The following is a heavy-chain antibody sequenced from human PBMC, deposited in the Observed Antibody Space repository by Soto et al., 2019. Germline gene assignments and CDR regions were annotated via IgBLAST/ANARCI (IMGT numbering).Heavy chain of an antibody. Sequence: QVQLVQSGPEVKKPGASVKVSCKASGNTFASHVFSWVRQAPGQGLEWMGWISGFNGQTNYALKFQGRVTLTTDTSTSTAYMELGSLRSDDTAVYFCARVDPRGVAVVRDYWGQGTLVTVSS. D-gene: IGHD3-10*01. J-gene: IGHJ4*02. CDR2: ISGFNGQT. CDR1: GNTFASHV. V-gene: IGHV1-18*01. CDR3: ARVDPRGVAVVRDY.